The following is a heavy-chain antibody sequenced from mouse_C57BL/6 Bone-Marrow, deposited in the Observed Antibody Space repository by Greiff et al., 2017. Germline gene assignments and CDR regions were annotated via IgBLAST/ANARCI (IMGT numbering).Heavy chain of an antibody. J-gene: IGHJ4*01. Sequence: QVQLQQSGPELARPWASVKISCQAFYTFSRRVHFAIRDTNSWMQWVKQRPGQGLEGIGAVYPGNGDTSYNQKFKGKATLTADKSSSTAYMQLSSLTSEDSAVYYCACSYGYDAVGYAMDYWGQGASVTVSS. CDR1: YTFSRRVH. CDR2: GQGLEGIG. D-gene: IGHD2-2*01. CDR3: SEDSAVYYCACSYGYDAVGYAMDY. V-gene: IGHV1-87*01.